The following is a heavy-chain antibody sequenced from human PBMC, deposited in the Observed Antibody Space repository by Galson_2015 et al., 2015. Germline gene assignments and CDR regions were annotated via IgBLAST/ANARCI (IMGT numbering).Heavy chain of an antibody. D-gene: IGHD4-17*01. CDR3: ATVPTVTTRSDAFDI. CDR1: GYTLTELS. J-gene: IGHJ3*02. Sequence: SVKVSCKVSGYTLTELSMHWVRQAPGKGLEWMGGFDPEDGETIYAQKFQGRVTMTEDTSTDTAYMELSSLRSEDTAVYYCATVPTVTTRSDAFDIWGQGTMVTVSS. V-gene: IGHV1-24*01. CDR2: FDPEDGET.